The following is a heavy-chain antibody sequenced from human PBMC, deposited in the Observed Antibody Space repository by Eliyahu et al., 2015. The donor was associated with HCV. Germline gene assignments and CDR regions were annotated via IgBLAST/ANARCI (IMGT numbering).Heavy chain of an antibody. Sequence: QVQLQESGPGLVKPSETLSLTCTVSXGSISXYYWSWIRQPPGKGLEWIGYIYYSGSTNYNPSLKSRVTISVDTSKNQFSLKLSSVTAADTAVYYCARCYGDYRGNWFDPWGQGTLVTVSS. CDR1: XGSISXYY. CDR2: IYYSGST. J-gene: IGHJ5*02. V-gene: IGHV4-59*01. CDR3: ARCYGDYRGNWFDP. D-gene: IGHD4-17*01.